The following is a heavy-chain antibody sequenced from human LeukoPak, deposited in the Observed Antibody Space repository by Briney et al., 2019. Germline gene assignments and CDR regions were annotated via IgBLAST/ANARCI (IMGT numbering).Heavy chain of an antibody. CDR3: VKSGYSTSTDVDY. D-gene: IGHD5-12*01. J-gene: IGHJ4*02. CDR1: GFTFSAYA. Sequence: GGSLRLSCSVSGFTFSAYAMHWVRQAPGKGLEFLSSINSNGDSTYHADSVKGRFTISRDNSRSTLYLQMRSLRPEDTAVYYCVKSGYSTSTDVDYWGQGTLVTVSS. V-gene: IGHV3-64D*09. CDR2: INSNGDST.